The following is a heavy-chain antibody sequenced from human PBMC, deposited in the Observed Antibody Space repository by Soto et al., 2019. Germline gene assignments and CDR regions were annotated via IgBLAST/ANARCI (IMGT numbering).Heavy chain of an antibody. D-gene: IGHD3-22*01. CDR3: ASRLNYYDSSGDGNY. Sequence: LRLSCAASGFTFSSYSMNWVRQAPGKGLEWVSYISRSTSTIYYADSVKGRFTISRDNAKNSLYLQMNSLRDEDTAVYYCASRLNYYDSSGDGNYWGQGTLVTVSS. V-gene: IGHV3-48*02. J-gene: IGHJ4*02. CDR1: GFTFSSYS. CDR2: ISRSTSTI.